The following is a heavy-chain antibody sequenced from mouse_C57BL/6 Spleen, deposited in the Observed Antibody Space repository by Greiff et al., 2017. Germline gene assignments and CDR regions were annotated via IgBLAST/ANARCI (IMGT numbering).Heavy chain of an antibody. D-gene: IGHD2-1*01. Sequence: QVQLQQSGAELARPGASVKMSCKASGYTFTSYTMHWVKQRPGQGLEWIGYINPSSGYTKYNQKFKDKATLTADKSSSTSYMQLSSLTSEDSAVYYCASLYGNYCWFAYWGQGTLVTVSA. CDR3: ASLYGNYCWFAY. V-gene: IGHV1-4*01. CDR2: INPSSGYT. J-gene: IGHJ3*01. CDR1: GYTFTSYT.